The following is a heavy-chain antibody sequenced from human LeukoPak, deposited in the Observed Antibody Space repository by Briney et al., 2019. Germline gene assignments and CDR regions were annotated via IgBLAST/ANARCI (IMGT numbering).Heavy chain of an antibody. V-gene: IGHV5-51*01. D-gene: IGHD4-17*01. Sequence: GESLKISCKGSGCSFTTYWIGWMRQMPGKGLECMGIIYPGDSETRYSPSFQGQVTISADKSISTAYLQWSSLKASDTAMYYCATQYGDYGFDYWGQGTLVTVSS. CDR3: ATQYGDYGFDY. J-gene: IGHJ4*02. CDR1: GCSFTTYW. CDR2: IYPGDSET.